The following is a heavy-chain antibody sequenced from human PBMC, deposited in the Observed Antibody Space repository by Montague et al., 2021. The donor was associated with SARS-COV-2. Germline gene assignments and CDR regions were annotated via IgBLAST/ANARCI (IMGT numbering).Heavy chain of an antibody. D-gene: IGHD6-13*01. CDR1: GGSVSSGGYY. V-gene: IGHV4-61*08. CDR2: IYYSGST. J-gene: IGHJ4*02. CDR3: ERVSMAAAATGGDY. Sequence: SETLSLTCTVSGGSVSSGGYYWSWIRQPPGKGLEWIGYIYYSGSTNYTPSLKSRVTISLDTSKYQFSLKLTSVTAADTAEYYCERVSMAAAATGGDYWGQGTLVTVSS.